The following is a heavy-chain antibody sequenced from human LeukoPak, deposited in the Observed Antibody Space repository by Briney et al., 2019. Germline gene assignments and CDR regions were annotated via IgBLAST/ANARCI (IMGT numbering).Heavy chain of an antibody. J-gene: IGHJ3*02. V-gene: IGHV4-39*01. D-gene: IGHD1-26*01. CDR3: ARLIVGATDAFDI. CDR2: IYYSGST. Sequence: SETLSLTCTVSGGSISSSSYYWGWIRQPPGKGLEWIGSIYYSGSTYYNPSLESRVTISVDTSKNQFSLKLSSVTAADTAVYYCARLIVGATDAFDIWGQGTMVTVSS. CDR1: GGSISSSSYY.